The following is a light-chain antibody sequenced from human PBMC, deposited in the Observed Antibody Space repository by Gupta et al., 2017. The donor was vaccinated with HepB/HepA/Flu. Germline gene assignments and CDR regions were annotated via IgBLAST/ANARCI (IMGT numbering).Light chain of an antibody. CDR3: QSYDSSLSSYV. CDR1: SSNIGAGSD. J-gene: IGLJ1*01. CDR2: GNT. V-gene: IGLV1-40*01. Sequence: QSVLTHPPSASAAPVQRITLSCTGSSSNIGAGSDVNWYQQLPGTAPKLLIYGNTNRPSGVPDRFSGSKSGTLASLAITGLQAEDEADYYCQSYDSSLSSYVFGTGTKVSVL.